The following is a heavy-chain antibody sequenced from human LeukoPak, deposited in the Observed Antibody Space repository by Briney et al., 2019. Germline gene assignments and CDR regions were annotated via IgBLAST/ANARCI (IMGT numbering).Heavy chain of an antibody. CDR1: GITFSVYA. V-gene: IGHV1-69*06. J-gene: IGHJ4*02. D-gene: IGHD5-24*01. Sequence: GASVNVSCKASGITFSVYAITWVRQAPGQGLEWMGGIVPLFETANYAQKFQGRVAITADKSTSTAYMELSSLTSDDTAVYYCAKGPWLPDYLDSWGQGTLVTVSS. CDR2: IVPLFETA. CDR3: AKGPWLPDYLDS.